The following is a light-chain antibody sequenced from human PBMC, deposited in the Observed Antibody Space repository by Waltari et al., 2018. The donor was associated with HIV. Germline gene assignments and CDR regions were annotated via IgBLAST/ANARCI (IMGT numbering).Light chain of an antibody. CDR3: KTRDRSGNLYI. CDR2: GKN. J-gene: IGLJ1*01. V-gene: IGLV3-19*01. Sequence: SSELTQDPTVSVALGQTVKLTCKGDNLRTYYASWYQQKPGQAPVLVSYGKNKRPSEISDRFSSSASRNTASLTITGAQAEDEADYYCKTRDRSGNLYIFGTGTTVTVL. CDR1: NLRTYY.